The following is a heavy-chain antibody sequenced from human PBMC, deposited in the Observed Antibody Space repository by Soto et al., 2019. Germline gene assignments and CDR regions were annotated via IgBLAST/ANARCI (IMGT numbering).Heavy chain of an antibody. J-gene: IGHJ6*02. D-gene: IGHD2-15*01. Sequence: PSETLSLTCVVSGYSISSGYYGGWIRQPPGXGLEWIGSIFHSGNTYYNPSLKSRATISLDTSKNQFSLNLSSVTAADTAVYYCAGYCTGGSCYSSYHYGIDVWGQGTTVTVSS. CDR3: AGYCTGGSCYSSYHYGIDV. CDR2: IFHSGNT. CDR1: GYSISSGYY. V-gene: IGHV4-38-2*01.